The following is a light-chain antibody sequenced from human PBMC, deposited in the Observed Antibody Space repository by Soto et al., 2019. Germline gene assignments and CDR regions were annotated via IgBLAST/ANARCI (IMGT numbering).Light chain of an antibody. J-gene: IGKJ5*01. CDR2: GAS. Sequence: EIVMTQSPATLSVSPGERATLSCRASQSVSNNLAWYQQKPGQAPRHLIYGASTRATGIPARFSGSGSGTEVTLTISSLQSEDVAVYHCQQYNNWPPITFGQGTRLEIK. CDR1: QSVSNN. CDR3: QQYNNWPPIT. V-gene: IGKV3-15*01.